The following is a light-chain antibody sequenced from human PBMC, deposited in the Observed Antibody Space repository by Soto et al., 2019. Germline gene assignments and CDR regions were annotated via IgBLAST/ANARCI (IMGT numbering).Light chain of an antibody. CDR1: LRISHW. CDR2: DAS. J-gene: IGKJ1*01. CDR3: QQYDSVLGT. V-gene: IGKV1-5*01. Sequence: DIQMTQSPATLSASFGESVTITFRASLRISHWLAWYQQKPGKAPKFLIYDASSLESGVPARFSGSGSGTEFTLTIISLQPDDFATYYCQQYDSVLGTFGPGTKVDIK.